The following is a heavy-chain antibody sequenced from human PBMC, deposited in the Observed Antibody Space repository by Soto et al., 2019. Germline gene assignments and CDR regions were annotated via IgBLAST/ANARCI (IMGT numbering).Heavy chain of an antibody. V-gene: IGHV3-48*01. CDR3: AKPVHYDILTGPFDY. D-gene: IGHD3-9*01. J-gene: IGHJ4*02. CDR1: GFTFSSYS. Sequence: GGSLRLSCAASGFTFSSYSMNWVRQAPGKGLEWVSYISSSSSTIYYADSVKGRFTISRDNSKNTLYLQMNSLRAEDTAVYYCAKPVHYDILTGPFDYWGQGTLVTVSS. CDR2: ISSSSSTI.